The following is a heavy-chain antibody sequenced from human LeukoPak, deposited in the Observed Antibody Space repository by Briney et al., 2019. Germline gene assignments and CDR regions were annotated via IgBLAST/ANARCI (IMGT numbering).Heavy chain of an antibody. CDR2: IKQDGSEK. D-gene: IGHD6-6*01. J-gene: IGHJ4*02. CDR3: ARARGYSSSSDGLDS. CDR1: GFTFSSYW. Sequence: GGSLRLSCAASGFTFSSYWMSWVRQAPGKGLEWVANIKQDGSEKYYVDSVKGRFTISRDNAKNLLYLQMNSLRAEDTAVYYCARARGYSSSSDGLDSWGQGTLVTVSS. V-gene: IGHV3-7*01.